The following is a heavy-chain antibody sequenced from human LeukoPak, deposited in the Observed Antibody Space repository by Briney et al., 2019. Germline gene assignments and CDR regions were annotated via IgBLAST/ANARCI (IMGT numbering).Heavy chain of an antibody. CDR2: IYTSGST. Sequence: SETLSLTCTVSGGSISSYYWSWIRQPAGKGLEWIGRIYTSGSTNYNPSLKSRVTMSVDTSKNQFSLKLSSVTAADTAVYFCARRVGFYGSGSLNYLDPWGQGLLVSVSS. V-gene: IGHV4-4*07. CDR3: ARRVGFYGSGSLNYLDP. CDR1: GGSISSYY. J-gene: IGHJ4*01. D-gene: IGHD3-10*01.